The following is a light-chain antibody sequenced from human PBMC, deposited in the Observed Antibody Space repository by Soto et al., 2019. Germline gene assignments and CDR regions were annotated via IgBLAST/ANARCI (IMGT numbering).Light chain of an antibody. CDR1: RNDLGGYNC. J-gene: IGLJ2*01. V-gene: IGLV2-14*01. Sequence: QSVLTQPASVSGSPGQSITISCTGTRNDLGGYNCVSWYQQHPDKAPKLIIFEVTNRPSGVSNRFSGSKSGNTASLTISGLQAEDEADYYCTSYTSSNTPWVFGGGTKLTVL. CDR3: TSYTSSNTPWV. CDR2: EVT.